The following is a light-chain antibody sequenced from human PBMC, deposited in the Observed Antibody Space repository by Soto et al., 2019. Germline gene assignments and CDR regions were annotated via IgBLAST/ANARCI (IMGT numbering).Light chain of an antibody. CDR2: RNN. CDR3: AAWDDSLSGHVV. J-gene: IGLJ2*01. V-gene: IGLV1-47*01. CDR1: SSNIGSNY. Sequence: QSVLTQPPSASGTPGQRVTISCSGSSSNIGSNYVYWYQQLPGTAPKLLIYRNNQRSSGVPDRFSGSKSGTSASLAISGLRSGDEADYYWAAWDDSLSGHVVFGGGTQLTVL.